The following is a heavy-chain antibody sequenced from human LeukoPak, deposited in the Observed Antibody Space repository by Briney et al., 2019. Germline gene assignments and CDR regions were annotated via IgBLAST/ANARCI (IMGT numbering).Heavy chain of an antibody. D-gene: IGHD4-17*01. CDR3: ARETGLRSFDN. Sequence: GGSLRLSCAASGFTFSSYDMHWVRQAPGKGLEWVAVIWNDGSKTNYVDSVKGRFTISRDNSKNTLYLQLNSPRAEDTAVYYCARETGLRSFDNWGQGTLVTVSS. CDR2: IWNDGSKT. V-gene: IGHV3-33*08. CDR1: GFTFSSYD. J-gene: IGHJ4*02.